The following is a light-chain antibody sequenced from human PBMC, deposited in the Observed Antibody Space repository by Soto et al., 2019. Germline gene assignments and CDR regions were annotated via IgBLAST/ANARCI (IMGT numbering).Light chain of an antibody. Sequence: VLTQSPDTLSLSPGEIATLSFSASQSVSSSSLAWYQQRPGQAPRLLIYDASNRATGIPARFSGSGSGTEFTLSISSLQSEDFAVYYCHQYNFWPSFGQGTKVDIK. J-gene: IGKJ1*01. V-gene: IGKV3D-15*01. CDR1: QSVSSS. CDR3: HQYNFWPS. CDR2: DAS.